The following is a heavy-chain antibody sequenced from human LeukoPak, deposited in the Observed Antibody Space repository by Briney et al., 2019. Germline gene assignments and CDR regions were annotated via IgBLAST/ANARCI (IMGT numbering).Heavy chain of an antibody. CDR1: GFTFSSYW. Sequence: GGSLRLSCAASGFTFSSYWMSWVRRAPGKGLEWVANIKQDGSEEYYVDSVKGRFTISRDNAKNSLYLQMNSLRAEDTAVYYCAREGYYDSSGYSDYWGQGTLVTVSS. J-gene: IGHJ4*02. CDR3: AREGYYDSSGYSDY. V-gene: IGHV3-7*01. CDR2: IKQDGSEE. D-gene: IGHD3-22*01.